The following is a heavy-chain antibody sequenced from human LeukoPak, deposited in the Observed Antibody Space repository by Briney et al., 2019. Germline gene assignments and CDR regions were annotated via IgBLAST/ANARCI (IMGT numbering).Heavy chain of an antibody. V-gene: IGHV4-61*02. D-gene: IGHD2-2*01. CDR1: GGSTSSSSYY. Sequence: PSETLSLTCTVSGGSTSSSSYYWSWIRQPAGKGLEWIGRIYTSGSTNYNPSLKSRVTISVDTSKNQFSLKLSSVTAADTAVYYCARDLVSGPRYCSSTSCSNWFDPWGQGTLVTVSS. CDR2: IYTSGST. CDR3: ARDLVSGPRYCSSTSCSNWFDP. J-gene: IGHJ5*02.